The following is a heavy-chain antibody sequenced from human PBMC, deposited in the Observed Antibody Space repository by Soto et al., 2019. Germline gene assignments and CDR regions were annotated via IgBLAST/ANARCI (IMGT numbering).Heavy chain of an antibody. CDR2: ITDSGDST. V-gene: IGHV3-23*01. D-gene: IGHD2-15*01. CDR3: AKDTPVASFIFDY. CDR1: GFTFFTYA. Sequence: GGSLRLSCAASGFTFFTYAMSWVRQAPGKGLECVSSITDSGDSTYYADSVKGRFTISRDNSKISLYLQMKSLRAEDTALYYCAKDTPVASFIFDYCDRRTLVTVSS. J-gene: IGHJ4*02.